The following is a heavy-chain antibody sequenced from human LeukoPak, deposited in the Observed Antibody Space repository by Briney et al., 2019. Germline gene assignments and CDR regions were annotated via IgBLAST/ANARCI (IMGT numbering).Heavy chain of an antibody. CDR3: SRDRDSSGWHVADY. D-gene: IGHD6-19*01. V-gene: IGHV1-18*01. CDR2: ISPNNGNT. J-gene: IGHJ4*02. Sequence: ASVKVSCKASGGTFSTYAITWVRQAPGQGLEWMGWISPNNGNTNYAQKFQGRVTMTTDTPTSTAYMEMRSLRSDDTAVYYCSRDRDSSGWHVADYWSQGTLVTVSS. CDR1: GGTFSTYA.